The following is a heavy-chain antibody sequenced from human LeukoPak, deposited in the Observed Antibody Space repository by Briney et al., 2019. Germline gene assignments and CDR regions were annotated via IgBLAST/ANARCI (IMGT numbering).Heavy chain of an antibody. CDR1: GGSISSYY. CDR2: IYYRGST. Sequence: SETLSLTCTVSGGSISSYYWSWIRQPPGKGLEWIGYIYYRGSTNYNPSLKSRVTMSVDTSKNQFSLKLSSVTAADTAVYYCARDRTPGYGGPQGDAFDIWGQGTMVTVSS. V-gene: IGHV4-59*12. CDR3: ARDRTPGYGGPQGDAFDI. J-gene: IGHJ3*02. D-gene: IGHD4-23*01.